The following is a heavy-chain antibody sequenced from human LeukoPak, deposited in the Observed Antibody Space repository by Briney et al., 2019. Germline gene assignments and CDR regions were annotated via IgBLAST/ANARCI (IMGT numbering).Heavy chain of an antibody. V-gene: IGHV4-31*03. CDR1: GVSMSSGAFY. CDR2: IYYSGST. Sequence: SETLSLTCTVSGVSMSSGAFYWSWIRQHPGKGLEWIGYIYYSGSTSYNPSLKIRVTISLDTSKNQFSLKLSSVTAADTAVYYCARETDYYDSGGYYLQWFDPWGQGTLVTVSS. D-gene: IGHD3-22*01. CDR3: ARETDYYDSGGYYLQWFDP. J-gene: IGHJ5*02.